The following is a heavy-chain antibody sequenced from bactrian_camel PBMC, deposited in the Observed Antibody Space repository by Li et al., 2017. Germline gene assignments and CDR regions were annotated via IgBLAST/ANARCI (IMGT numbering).Heavy chain of an antibody. CDR2: ITTSGIP. Sequence: QLVESGGGAVQSGGSLTLSCSAPTFLITCMGWFRQAPGREREAVATITTSGIPRYAHFVEGRFTISKDNAKNRLFLQMNSLKPEDSSMYYCAAEEYCGGSWDLPVNYNYWGQGTQ. J-gene: IGHJ4*01. CDR1: TFLITC. D-gene: IGHD2*01. CDR3: AAEEYCGGSWDLPVNYNY. V-gene: IGHV3S53*01.